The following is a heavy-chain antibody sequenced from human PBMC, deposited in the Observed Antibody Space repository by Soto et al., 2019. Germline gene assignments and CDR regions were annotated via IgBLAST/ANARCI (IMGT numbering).Heavy chain of an antibody. Sequence: QVQLVQSGAEVKKPGSSVKVSCKASGGTFSSYAISWVRQAPGQGLEWMGGIIPIFGTANYAQKFQGRVTITEDDSTSTAYMELSGLRSEDTAVYYCARLKLAAAGRPISYYYYGMDVWGQGTTVTVSS. CDR2: IIPIFGTA. D-gene: IGHD6-13*01. V-gene: IGHV1-69*01. CDR3: ARLKLAAAGRPISYYYYGMDV. CDR1: GGTFSSYA. J-gene: IGHJ6*02.